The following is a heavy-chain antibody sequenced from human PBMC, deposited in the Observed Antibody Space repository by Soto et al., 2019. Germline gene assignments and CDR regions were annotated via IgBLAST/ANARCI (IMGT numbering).Heavy chain of an antibody. J-gene: IGHJ6*02. V-gene: IGHV3-30*18. CDR2: ISDDGSNK. CDR3: TKRSNVFRFLEWSSGMEV. CDR1: WGKCRDYG. D-gene: IGHD3-3*01. Sequence: SMRLRWAAAWGKCRDYGRHWISQAPGKGLEWVAFISDDGSNKYYADSMKGRFTMSRDNSKSTLYLQMSSRRVEDTAVYYCTKRSNVFRFLEWSSGMEVLGQRTTVAVS.